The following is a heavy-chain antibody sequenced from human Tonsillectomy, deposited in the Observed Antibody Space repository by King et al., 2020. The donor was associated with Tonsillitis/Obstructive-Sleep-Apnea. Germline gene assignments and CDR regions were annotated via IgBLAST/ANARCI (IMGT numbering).Heavy chain of an antibody. J-gene: IGHJ4*02. CDR1: GFTFSSYG. CDR2: ILYDGSNQ. Sequence: VQLVESGGGVVQPGRSLRLSCAASGFTFSSYGMHWVRQAPGKGLEWVALILYDGSNQYYADSVKGRFAISRDDSKNTLYLQMNSLRDEDTAVYYCVKHDNNDYYYLDYWGPGTLVTVSS. V-gene: IGHV3-30*18. D-gene: IGHD3-22*01. CDR3: VKHDNNDYYYLDY.